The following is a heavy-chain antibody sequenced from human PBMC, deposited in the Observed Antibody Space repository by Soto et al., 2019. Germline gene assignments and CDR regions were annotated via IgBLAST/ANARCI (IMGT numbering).Heavy chain of an antibody. CDR3: ARFLWSDTSLYYFDY. CDR1: GFSLTGSGVG. Sequence: QITLKESGPTLVKPTQTLTLTCTFSGFSLTGSGVGVGWIRQPPGKALEWLALIYWDDDKRYSPSLKSRLTITKDTSKKQVALTVTNMDPVDTATYYCARFLWSDTSLYYFDYWGQGTLVTVSS. D-gene: IGHD3-3*01. CDR2: IYWDDDK. J-gene: IGHJ4*02. V-gene: IGHV2-5*02.